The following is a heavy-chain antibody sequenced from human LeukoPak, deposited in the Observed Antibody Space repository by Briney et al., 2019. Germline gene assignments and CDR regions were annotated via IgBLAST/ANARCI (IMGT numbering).Heavy chain of an antibody. CDR1: GGSLTNYY. J-gene: IGHJ5*02. CDR3: AREWLLDSWFDP. CDR2: IYYSGST. V-gene: IGHV4-59*12. Sequence: SETLSLTCTVSGGSLTNYYWSWIRQPPGKELEWIGYIYYSGSTNYNPSLKNRVTISVDTAKNQFSLRLSSVTAADTAVYYCAREWLLDSWFDPWGQGTLVTVSS. D-gene: IGHD3-22*01.